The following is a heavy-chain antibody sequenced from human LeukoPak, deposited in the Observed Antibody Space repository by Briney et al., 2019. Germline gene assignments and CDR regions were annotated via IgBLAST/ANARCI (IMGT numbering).Heavy chain of an antibody. D-gene: IGHD1-26*01. CDR3: ARVAWESLDY. J-gene: IGHJ4*02. Sequence: SETLSLTCTVSGGSISSYYWSWILQPPGKGLEWIGYIYYSGSTNYNPSLKSRVTISVDTSKNQFSLKLSSVTAADTAVYYCARVAWESLDYWGQGTLVTVSS. CDR1: GGSISSYY. V-gene: IGHV4-59*01. CDR2: IYYSGST.